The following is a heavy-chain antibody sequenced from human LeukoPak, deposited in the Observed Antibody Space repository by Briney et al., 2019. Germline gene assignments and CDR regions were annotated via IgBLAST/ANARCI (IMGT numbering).Heavy chain of an antibody. CDR3: ATSRSLDY. CDR2: ISNDGSRK. Sequence: GGSLRLSCAPSGFTFSRHGMHWVRQAPGKGLEWVAIISNDGSRKYYAHSVEGRFTISRDNSKNTLYLQMDSLRVEDTAVYYCATSRSLDYWGQGTLVTVSS. V-gene: IGHV3-30*03. CDR1: GFTFSRHG. J-gene: IGHJ4*02.